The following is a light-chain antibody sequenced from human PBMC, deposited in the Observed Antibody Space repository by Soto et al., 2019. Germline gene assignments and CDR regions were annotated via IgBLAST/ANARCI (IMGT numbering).Light chain of an antibody. CDR1: LNIRNY. J-gene: IGKJ1*01. Sequence: EIVLTQSPATLSLSTGKRATLSCRASLNIRNYLIWYQKKPGQAPRLLIDDTTNRATGIPARFSGSGSGTDFTLTRSRLEPEDLALYYCHQNDRWTFGQGTKVDIK. V-gene: IGKV3-11*01. CDR3: HQNDRWT. CDR2: DTT.